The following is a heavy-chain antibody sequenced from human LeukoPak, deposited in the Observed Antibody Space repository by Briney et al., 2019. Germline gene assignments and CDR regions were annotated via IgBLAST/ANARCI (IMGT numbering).Heavy chain of an antibody. CDR3: ARHSSSWYVSAPFDY. D-gene: IGHD6-13*01. V-gene: IGHV4-59*02. CDR2: IYYSGST. Sequence: SETLSLTCTVSGGSVNNYYWNWIRQPPGKGLEWIGSIYYSGSTNYNPSLKSRVTISVDTSKNQFSLKLSSVTAADTAVYYCARHSSSWYVSAPFDYWGQGTLVTVSS. J-gene: IGHJ4*02. CDR1: GGSVNNYY.